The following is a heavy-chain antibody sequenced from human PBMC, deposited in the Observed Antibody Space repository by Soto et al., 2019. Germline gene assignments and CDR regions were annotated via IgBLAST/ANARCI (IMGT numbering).Heavy chain of an antibody. D-gene: IGHD3-9*01. J-gene: IGHJ6*02. CDR2: IFSDNER. V-gene: IGHV2-26*01. CDR1: GISLTTGKMG. CDR3: ARMKVDSYQFYYAMDV. Sequence: SGRTLVNPTETLTLTSTVSGISLTTGKMGVSWIRQPPGKALEWLAHIFSDNERSYSTSLQGRLTISKDTSGSQVVLSMTNVDPVDTATYYCARMKVDSYQFYYAMDVWGQGTTVTVSS.